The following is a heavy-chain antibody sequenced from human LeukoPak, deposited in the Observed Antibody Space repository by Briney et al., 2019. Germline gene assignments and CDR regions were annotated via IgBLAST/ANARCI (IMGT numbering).Heavy chain of an antibody. J-gene: IGHJ5*02. V-gene: IGHV4-34*01. CDR1: GGSFSGYY. CDR2: INHSGST. CDR3: ARAPPLAYCGGDCYFGA. D-gene: IGHD2-21*02. Sequence: SETLSLTCAAYGGSFSGYYWSWIRQPPGKGLEWIGEINHSGSTNYNPSLKSRVTISVDTSKNQFSLKLSSVTAADTAVYYCARAPPLAYCGGDCYFGAWGQGTLVTVSS.